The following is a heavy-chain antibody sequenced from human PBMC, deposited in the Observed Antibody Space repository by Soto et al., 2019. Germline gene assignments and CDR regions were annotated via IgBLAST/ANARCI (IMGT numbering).Heavy chain of an antibody. J-gene: IGHJ3*02. CDR3: VSLVERSDIAFDI. CDR2: INGDGSST. CDR1: GFTFRRYW. D-gene: IGHD6-6*01. V-gene: IGHV3-74*01. Sequence: EVQVVESGGGLVQSGGSLRLSCAASGFTFRRYWMHWVRQASGKGLVWVSRINGDGSSTSYADSVKGRFTISRDNAKNTLYLQMNSLRAEDTAVYYCVSLVERSDIAFDIWGQGTMVTVSS.